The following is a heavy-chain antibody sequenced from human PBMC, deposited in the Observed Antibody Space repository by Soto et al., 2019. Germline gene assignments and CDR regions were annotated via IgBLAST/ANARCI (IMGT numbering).Heavy chain of an antibody. Sequence: AGGSLRLSCTASGFSFGNYAMNWVRQAPGQGLEWIGLIRNQTYGGTTQYAASVQGRFTISRDDSNSVAYLQWSSLKASDTAIYYCAASIFYYGMDVWGQGTTVTVSS. CDR1: GFSFGNYA. D-gene: IGHD6-25*01. CDR3: AASIFYYGMDV. V-gene: IGHV3-49*04. J-gene: IGHJ6*02. CDR2: IRNQTYGGTT.